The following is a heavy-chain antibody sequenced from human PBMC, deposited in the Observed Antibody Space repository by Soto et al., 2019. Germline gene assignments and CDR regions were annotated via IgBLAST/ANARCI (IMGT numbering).Heavy chain of an antibody. CDR3: AREGHDYDILTGYYLRYYFDY. CDR2: IYYSGST. CDR1: GGPISSGGYY. J-gene: IGHJ4*02. D-gene: IGHD3-9*01. Sequence: SETLSLTCTVSGGPISSGGYYWSWIRQHPGKGLEWFGYIYYSGSTYYNPSLKSRVTISVDTSKNQFSLKLSSVTAADTAVYYCAREGHDYDILTGYYLRYYFDYWGQGTLVTVSS. V-gene: IGHV4-31*03.